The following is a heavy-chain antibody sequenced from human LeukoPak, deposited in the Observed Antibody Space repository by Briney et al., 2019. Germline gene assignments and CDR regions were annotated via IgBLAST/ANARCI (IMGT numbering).Heavy chain of an antibody. CDR2: INHSGST. CDR3: ARYSSGWYLGYFDY. Sequence: SETLSLTCAVSGGSISSGGYYWSWIRQPPGKGLEWTGEINHSGSTNYNPSLKSRVTISVDTSKNQFSLKLSSVTAADTAVYYCARYSSGWYLGYFDYWGQGTLVTVSS. D-gene: IGHD6-19*01. J-gene: IGHJ4*02. V-gene: IGHV4-34*01. CDR1: GGSISSGGYY.